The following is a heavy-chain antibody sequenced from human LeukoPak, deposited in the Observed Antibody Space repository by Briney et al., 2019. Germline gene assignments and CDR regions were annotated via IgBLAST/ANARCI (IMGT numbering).Heavy chain of an antibody. V-gene: IGHV3-23*01. CDR1: GFTFNNYA. Sequence: GGSLRLSCADSGFTFNNYAMSWVRQAPGKGLEWVSAISGSGGNTYYADSVKGRFTISRDNSKNTLYLQMNSLRAEDTAVYYCARGVSGGYYYEFDYWGQGTLVTVSS. J-gene: IGHJ4*02. CDR2: ISGSGGNT. CDR3: ARGVSGGYYYEFDY. D-gene: IGHD3-22*01.